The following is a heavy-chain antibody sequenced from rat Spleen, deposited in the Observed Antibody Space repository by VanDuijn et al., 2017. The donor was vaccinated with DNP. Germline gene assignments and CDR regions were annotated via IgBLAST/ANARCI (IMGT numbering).Heavy chain of an antibody. Sequence: EVQLVESGGGLVQPGRSLKLSCAASGFTFSDYAMAWVRQAPKKGLEWVATMSYDGRRTYYRDSVKGRFTISRDDAKSSLYLQMNSLKSEDTATYYCARGSSSIYWYFDFWGPGTMVTVSS. D-gene: IGHD1-2*01. CDR2: MSYDGRRT. V-gene: IGHV5-17*01. J-gene: IGHJ1*01. CDR3: ARGSSSIYWYFDF. CDR1: GFTFSDYA.